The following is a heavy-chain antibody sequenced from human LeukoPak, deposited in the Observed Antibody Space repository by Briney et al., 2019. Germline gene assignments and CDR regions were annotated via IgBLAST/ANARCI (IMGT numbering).Heavy chain of an antibody. CDR1: GFSLSTSGMC. CDR3: ARLRSSGYYYLFDY. V-gene: IGHV2-70*11. Sequence: RSQTLTLTCTFSGFSLSTSGMCVSWIRHPPGKALEWLARIDWDDDKYYSTSLKTRLTISKDTSKNQVVLTMTNMDPVDTATYYCARLRSSGYYYLFDYWGQGTLVTVSS. J-gene: IGHJ4*02. D-gene: IGHD3-22*01. CDR2: IDWDDDK.